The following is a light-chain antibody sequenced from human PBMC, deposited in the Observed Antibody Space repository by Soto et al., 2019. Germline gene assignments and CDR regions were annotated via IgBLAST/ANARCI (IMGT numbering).Light chain of an antibody. CDR2: SND. CDR1: GSGIGGNT. J-gene: IGLJ7*01. Sequence: QSVLTQPPSATGTPGQTVTVSCSGRGSGIGGNTVSWYQQLPGTAPRLLIRSNDRRPSGVPDRFSGSKSGASASLAISGLQSEDEADYYCATWDDSLDGPVFGGGTQLTVL. V-gene: IGLV1-44*01. CDR3: ATWDDSLDGPV.